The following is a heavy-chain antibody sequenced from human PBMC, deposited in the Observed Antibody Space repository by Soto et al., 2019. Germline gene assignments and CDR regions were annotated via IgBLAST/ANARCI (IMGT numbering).Heavy chain of an antibody. CDR1: GFTFSSYG. D-gene: IGHD6-19*01. J-gene: IGHJ6*02. CDR3: ARDLAAVAGTYYYGMDV. Sequence: GGSLRLSCAASGFTFSSYGMHWVRQAPGKGLEWVAVIWYDGSNKYYADSVKGRFTISRDNSKNTLYLQMNSLRAEDTAVYYCARDLAAVAGTYYYGMDVWGQGTTVTVSS. CDR2: IWYDGSNK. V-gene: IGHV3-33*01.